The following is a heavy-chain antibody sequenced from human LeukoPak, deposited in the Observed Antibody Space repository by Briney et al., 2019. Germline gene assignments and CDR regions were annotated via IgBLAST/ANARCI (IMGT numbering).Heavy chain of an antibody. D-gene: IGHD3-22*01. Sequence: GGSLRLSCAASGFTFSSYAMSWVRQAPGKGLEWVSAISGSGGSTYYADSVKGRFTISRDNSKNTLHLQMNSLRAEDTAVYYCAKDRGDSGYLDYWGQGTLVTVSS. CDR2: ISGSGGST. CDR1: GFTFSSYA. CDR3: AKDRGDSGYLDY. V-gene: IGHV3-23*01. J-gene: IGHJ4*02.